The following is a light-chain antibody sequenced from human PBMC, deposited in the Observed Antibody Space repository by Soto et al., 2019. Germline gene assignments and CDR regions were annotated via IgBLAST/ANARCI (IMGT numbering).Light chain of an antibody. J-gene: IGKJ2*01. CDR1: QSVSSSY. CDR2: GAS. Sequence: EIVLTQSPGTLSLSPGERATLSCRASQSVSSSYFAWYQQKPGQAPRLLIYGASSRATGIPDRFSGSGSGTDFTLTISRLEPEDFAVYYCQQYGSSPLYTFGQGTQLEIK. CDR3: QQYGSSPLYT. V-gene: IGKV3-20*01.